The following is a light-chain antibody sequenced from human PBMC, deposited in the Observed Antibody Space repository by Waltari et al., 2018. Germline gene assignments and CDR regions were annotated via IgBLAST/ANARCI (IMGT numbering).Light chain of an antibody. CDR3: QQYYGQTRT. CDR1: QSLNNW. Sequence: DIQVTQSPSTLSASEGDRVPIPWRASQSLNNWLAWYQQKPGKAPKLLTYKAFKLESGVPSRFSGRGSGTDFTLTISSLQPDDFATYYCQQYYGQTRTFGQGTKVEI. V-gene: IGKV1-5*03. J-gene: IGKJ1*01. CDR2: KAF.